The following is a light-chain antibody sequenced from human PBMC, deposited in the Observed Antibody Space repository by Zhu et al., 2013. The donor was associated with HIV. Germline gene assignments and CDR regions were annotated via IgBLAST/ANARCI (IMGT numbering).Light chain of an antibody. CDR2: EVS. CDR3: CSYAGSSTFEVV. CDR1: SSDVGSYNL. V-gene: IGLV2-23*02. Sequence: QSALTQPASVSGSPGQSITISCTGTSSDVGSYNLVSWYQQHPGKAPKLMIYEVSKRPSGVSNRFSGSKSGNTASLTISGLQAEDEADYYCCSYAGSSTFEVVFGGGDQADRP. J-gene: IGLJ2*01.